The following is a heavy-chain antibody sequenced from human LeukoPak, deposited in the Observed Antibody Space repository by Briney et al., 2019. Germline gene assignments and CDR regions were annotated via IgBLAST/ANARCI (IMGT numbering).Heavy chain of an antibody. CDR1: GFTFSSYA. J-gene: IGHJ4*02. Sequence: GGSLRLSCAPSGFTFSSYAMSWVPQAPGKGLEWFSAISGSGGSTYYADSVKVKFTISRDNSKNTLYLQKNCLRAEDTAVYYRAKEGGGPCGPRYYWGEGTLVTAS. D-gene: IGHD2-21*01. CDR3: AKEGGGPCGPRYY. CDR2: ISGSGGST. V-gene: IGHV3-23*01.